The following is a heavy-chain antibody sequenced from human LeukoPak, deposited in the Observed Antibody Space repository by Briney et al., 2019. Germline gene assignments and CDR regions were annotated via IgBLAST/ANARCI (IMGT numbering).Heavy chain of an antibody. CDR2: IYYSGST. V-gene: IGHV4-39*07. CDR3: ARDRGYCSSTSCYLGWFDP. Sequence: SETLSLTCTVSGGSISSSSYYWGWIRQPPGKVLEWIGSIYYSGSTYYNPSLKSRVTISVDASKNQFSLKLSSVTAADTAVYYCARDRGYCSSTSCYLGWFDPWGQGTLVTVSS. CDR1: GGSISSSSYY. D-gene: IGHD2-2*01. J-gene: IGHJ5*02.